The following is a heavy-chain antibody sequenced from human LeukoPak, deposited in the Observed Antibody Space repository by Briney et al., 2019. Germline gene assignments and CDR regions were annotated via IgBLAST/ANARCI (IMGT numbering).Heavy chain of an antibody. D-gene: IGHD4-17*01. CDR2: IYYSGST. J-gene: IGHJ4*02. Sequence: PSETLSLTCTVSGGSINSGDYYWSWIRQPPGKGLEWIEYIYYSGSTYYTPSLNSRVTISLDTSKNQFSLKLTSVTAADTAVYYCARERRLTAVTWYFDYWGQGTLVTVSS. V-gene: IGHV4-30-4*01. CDR1: GGSINSGDYY. CDR3: ARERRLTAVTWYFDY.